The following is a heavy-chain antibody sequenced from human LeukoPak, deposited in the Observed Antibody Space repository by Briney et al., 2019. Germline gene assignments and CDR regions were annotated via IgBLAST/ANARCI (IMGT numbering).Heavy chain of an antibody. Sequence: GASVKVSCKASGYTFTSYYMHWVRQAPGQGLEWMGIINPSGGSTSYAQKFQGRVTMTRDTSTSTVYMELSSLRSEDTAVYYCARYIGEGPQRVDPFDYWGQGTLVTVSS. J-gene: IGHJ4*02. CDR3: ARYIGEGPQRVDPFDY. CDR1: GYTFTSYY. D-gene: IGHD6-25*01. V-gene: IGHV1-46*01. CDR2: INPSGGST.